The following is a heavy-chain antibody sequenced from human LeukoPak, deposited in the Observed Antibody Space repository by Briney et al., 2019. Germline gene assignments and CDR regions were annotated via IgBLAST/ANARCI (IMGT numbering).Heavy chain of an antibody. Sequence: SETLSLTCSVSGYSISRGYYWGWIRQPPGKGLEWIGSMYHIENIYYKPSLKSRVTISVDTSKNQFSLKLSSVTAADTAVYYCAKDGTAMVTGWYFHLWGRGTLVTVSS. CDR3: AKDGTAMVTGWYFHL. CDR2: MYHIENI. J-gene: IGHJ2*01. V-gene: IGHV4-38-2*02. D-gene: IGHD5-18*01. CDR1: GYSISRGYY.